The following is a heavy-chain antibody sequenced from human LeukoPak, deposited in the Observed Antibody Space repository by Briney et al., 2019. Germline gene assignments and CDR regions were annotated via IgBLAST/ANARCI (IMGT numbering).Heavy chain of an antibody. J-gene: IGHJ5*02. CDR3: ARVAAAGFAYDKFDP. CDR2: INPSGAST. CDR1: GYTFTSYY. D-gene: IGHD6-13*01. Sequence: ASVKVSCKASGYTFTSYYMHWVRQAPGQGLEWMGIINPSGASTNYAQKFQGRVNMTRDTSTNTVYMELGSLRSEDTAAYYCARVAAAGFAYDKFDPWGQGTLVTVSS. V-gene: IGHV1-46*01.